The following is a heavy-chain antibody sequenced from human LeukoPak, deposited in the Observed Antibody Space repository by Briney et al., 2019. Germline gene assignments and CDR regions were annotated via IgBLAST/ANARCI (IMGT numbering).Heavy chain of an antibody. Sequence: GGSLRLSCAASGFSFSSSAMHWVRQAPGKGLEWVAVTSYDGSVKYYTDSVKGRFTISRDNPKNTLYLQMNSLRAEDTAVYYCAKEHGPYYYGSGSYGWFDPWGQGTLVTVSS. J-gene: IGHJ5*02. D-gene: IGHD3-10*01. CDR2: TSYDGSVK. CDR3: AKEHGPYYYGSGSYGWFDP. CDR1: GFSFSSSA. V-gene: IGHV3-30-3*01.